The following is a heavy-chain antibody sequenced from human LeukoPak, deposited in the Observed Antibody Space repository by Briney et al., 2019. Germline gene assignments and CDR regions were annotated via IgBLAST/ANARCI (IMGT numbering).Heavy chain of an antibody. V-gene: IGHV3-21*01. CDR3: VSGSHYDSSGYYGDY. CDR1: GFTFSSYS. J-gene: IGHJ4*02. Sequence: GGSLRLSCAASGFTFSSYSMNWVRQAPGKGLEWVSSISSSSSYIYYADSVKGRFTISRDNAKNSLYLQMSSLRAEDTAVYYCVSGSHYDSSGYYGDYWGQGTLVTVSS. CDR2: ISSSSSYI. D-gene: IGHD3-22*01.